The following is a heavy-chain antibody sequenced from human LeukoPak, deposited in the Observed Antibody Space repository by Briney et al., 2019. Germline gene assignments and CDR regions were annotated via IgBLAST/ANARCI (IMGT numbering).Heavy chain of an antibody. CDR2: INPNSGGT. J-gene: IGHJ4*02. CDR1: GYTFTGYY. V-gene: IGHV1-2*02. D-gene: IGHD4-17*01. CDR3: ARVSLRGDYAHDY. Sequence: GASVKVSCKASGYTFTGYYIHWVRQAPGQGLEWMGWINPNSGGTNYAQKLQGRVTMTTDTSTSTAYMELRSLRSDDTAVYYCARVSLRGDYAHDYWGQGTLVTVSS.